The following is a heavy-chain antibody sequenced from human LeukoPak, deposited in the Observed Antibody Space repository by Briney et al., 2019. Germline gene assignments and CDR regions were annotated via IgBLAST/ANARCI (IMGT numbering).Heavy chain of an antibody. CDR1: GGSISSYF. V-gene: IGHV4-59*08. CDR3: ARRPPALGAFDI. J-gene: IGHJ3*02. CDR2: IYYSGRT. Sequence: SETLSLTCTVSGGSISSYFWSWIRQPPGKGLEYIGYIYYSGRTYYNPSLKSRVTISADTSKNQFSLQLSSVTAADTAIYYCARRPPALGAFDIWGHGTTVTVSS.